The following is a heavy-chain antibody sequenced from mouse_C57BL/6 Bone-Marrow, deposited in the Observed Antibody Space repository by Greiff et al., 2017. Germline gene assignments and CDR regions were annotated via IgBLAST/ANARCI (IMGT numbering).Heavy chain of an antibody. CDR3: TPVYYGNYGYAMDY. Sequence: VQLQQSGAELVRPGASVKLSCTASGFNITDDYMHWVKQRPEQGLEWIGWIDPENGDTEYASKFQGKATITADTSSNTAYLQLSSLTSEDTAVYYCTPVYYGNYGYAMDYWGQGTSVTVSS. V-gene: IGHV14-4*01. CDR1: GFNITDDY. J-gene: IGHJ4*01. D-gene: IGHD2-1*01. CDR2: IDPENGDT.